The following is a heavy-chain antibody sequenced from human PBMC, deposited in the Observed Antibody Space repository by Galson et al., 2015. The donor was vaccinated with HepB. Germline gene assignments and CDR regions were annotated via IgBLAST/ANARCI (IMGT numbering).Heavy chain of an antibody. J-gene: IGHJ4*02. CDR1: GGSISSGSYY. V-gene: IGHV4-39*01. CDR3: ARQYSSGFDY. Sequence: SGGSISSGSYYWSWIRQPPGKGLEWIGSIYYSGSTYYNPSLKSRVTISVDTSKNQFSLKLSSVTAADTAVYYCARQYSSGFDYWGQGTLVTVSS. CDR2: IYYSGST. D-gene: IGHD6-19*01.